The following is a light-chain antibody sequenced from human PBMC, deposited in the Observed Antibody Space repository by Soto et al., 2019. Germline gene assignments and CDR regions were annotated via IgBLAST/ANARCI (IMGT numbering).Light chain of an antibody. CDR2: AAS. Sequence: DILMTQSPSSLSAFVGDRVTITCRASQSITRYLNWYQQKPGQAAQLLIYAASGLQSGVSPRFNGSGSGTDFTLTISSLQPADFATYYCQQSYTTPYTFGQGTKVEI. V-gene: IGKV1-39*01. J-gene: IGKJ2*01. CDR3: QQSYTTPYT. CDR1: QSITRY.